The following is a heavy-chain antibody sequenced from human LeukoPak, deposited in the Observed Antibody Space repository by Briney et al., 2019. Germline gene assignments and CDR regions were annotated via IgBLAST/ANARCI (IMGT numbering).Heavy chain of an antibody. Sequence: GGSLRLSCAASGFTFSSYAMSWVRQAPGKGLEWVSAISGSDGSTYYADSVKGRFTISRDNSKNTLYLQMNSLRAEDTAVYYCAKAVTAHTGYDFDYWGQGTLVTVSS. D-gene: IGHD2-21*02. J-gene: IGHJ4*02. V-gene: IGHV3-23*01. CDR1: GFTFSSYA. CDR2: ISGSDGST. CDR3: AKAVTAHTGYDFDY.